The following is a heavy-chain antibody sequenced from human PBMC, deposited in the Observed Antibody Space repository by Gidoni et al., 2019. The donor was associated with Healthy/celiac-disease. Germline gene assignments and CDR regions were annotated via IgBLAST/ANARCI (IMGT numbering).Heavy chain of an antibody. CDR2: INTNTGNQ. D-gene: IGHD6-13*01. J-gene: IGHJ3*02. Sequence: QVHLVQSGSELQKPGASVKVSCKASGYTFTSYAMNWVRQAPGQGLEWMGWINTNTGNQTYAQGFTGRFVFSLDTSVSTAYLQISSLKAEDTAVYYCARDQQQLEPTDAFDIWGQGTMVTVSS. V-gene: IGHV7-4-1*02. CDR1: GYTFTSYA. CDR3: ARDQQQLEPTDAFDI.